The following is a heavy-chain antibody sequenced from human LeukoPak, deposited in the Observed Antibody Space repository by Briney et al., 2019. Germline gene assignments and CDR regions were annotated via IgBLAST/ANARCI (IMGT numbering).Heavy chain of an antibody. D-gene: IGHD5-12*01. CDR1: GFTISNRD. CDR2: IYSDDST. CDR3: ARGGYSGYDRDAFDI. V-gene: IGHV3-53*04. J-gene: IGHJ3*02. Sequence: PGGSLRLSCAASGFTISNRDMNWVRQAPGKGLEWVSVIYSDDSTYYADSVKGRFTISRHNSKNTLYLQMNSLRAEDTAVYYCARGGYSGYDRDAFDIWGQGTMVTVSS.